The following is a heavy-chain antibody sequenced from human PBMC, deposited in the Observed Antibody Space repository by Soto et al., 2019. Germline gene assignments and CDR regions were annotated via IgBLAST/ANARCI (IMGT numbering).Heavy chain of an antibody. CDR1: GGSISSSCYT. CDR3: ARDYGSGGSFDD. Sequence: QLPLQELGPGLVKPSETLSITCTVSGGSISSSCYTWGLIRQPPGKGLEWIGSIYCSGSTFYIPSLKRLVTISVDTSKNLFSLKRSSVTAPETAVYYCARDYGSGGSFDDWGQVTLVTVAS. J-gene: IGHJ4*02. D-gene: IGHD3-10*01. CDR2: IYCSGST. V-gene: IGHV4-39*02.